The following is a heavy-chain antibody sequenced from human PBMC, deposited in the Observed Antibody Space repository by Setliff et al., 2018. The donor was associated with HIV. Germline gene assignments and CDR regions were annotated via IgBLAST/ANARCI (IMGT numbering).Heavy chain of an antibody. V-gene: IGHV4-39*07. CDR2: IYYSGST. CDR1: GGSISSNSYF. Sequence: SSETLSLTCTVSGGSISSNSYFWGWIRQPPGKGLEWIGSIYYSGSTYYNPSLKSRVTISVDTPKNQFSLKLSSLRSEDTAVYYCAREDGDYWGQGTLVTVPS. J-gene: IGHJ4*02. CDR3: AREDGDY.